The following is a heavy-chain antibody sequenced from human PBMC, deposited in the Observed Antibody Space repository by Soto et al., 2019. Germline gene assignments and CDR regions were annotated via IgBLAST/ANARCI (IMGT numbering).Heavy chain of an antibody. CDR1: GGTFSSYA. J-gene: IGHJ6*02. D-gene: IGHD3-22*01. CDR2: IIPIFGTA. CDR3: ARDHDVSSGYYNYYYYGMDV. Sequence: SVKVSCKASGGTFSSYAISWVRQAPGQGLEWMGGIIPIFGTANYAQKFQGRVTITADESTSTAYMELSSLRSEDTAVYYCARDHDVSSGYYNYYYYGMDVWGQGTTVTVSS. V-gene: IGHV1-69*13.